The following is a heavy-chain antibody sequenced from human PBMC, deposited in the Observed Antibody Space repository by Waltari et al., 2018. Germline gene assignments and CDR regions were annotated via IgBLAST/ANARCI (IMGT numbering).Heavy chain of an antibody. CDR1: GGSISSYY. Sequence: QVQLQESGPGLVKPSETLSLTCTVSGGSISSYYWSWIRQPPGQGLEWIGYIYYSGSTNYTPSLQSRVTIAVDTSKNQFSLKLSSVTAADTAVYYCALCGGSSCWYDYYYMDVWGKGTTVTVPS. J-gene: IGHJ6*03. CDR2: IYYSGST. D-gene: IGHD6-19*01. CDR3: ALCGGSSCWYDYYYMDV. V-gene: IGHV4-59*01.